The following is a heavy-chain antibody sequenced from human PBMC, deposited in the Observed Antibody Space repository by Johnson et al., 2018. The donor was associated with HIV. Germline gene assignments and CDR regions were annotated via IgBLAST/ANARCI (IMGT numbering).Heavy chain of an antibody. V-gene: IGHV3-30*02. CDR3: AKDSSSRMGFPGFDM. CDR1: RFTFSSYG. J-gene: IGHJ3*02. D-gene: IGHD2-2*01. CDR2: IRYDGSEK. Sequence: VQLVESGGGVVQPGGSLRLSCAASRFTFSSYGMHWVRQAPGKGLEWVTFIRYDGSEKYFADSVKGRFTISRDNSKNTLYLQMSSLRLEDTALYYCAKDSSSRMGFPGFDMWGPGAMVTVSS.